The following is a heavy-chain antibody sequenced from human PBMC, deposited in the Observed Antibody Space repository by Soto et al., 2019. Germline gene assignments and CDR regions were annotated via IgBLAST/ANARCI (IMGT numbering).Heavy chain of an antibody. Sequence: QVQLVQSGAEVKKPGSSVKVSCTASGGTFSSYAISWVRQAPGKGLEWVAGISAICGTANYAQKVQGRVTITADESTSTAYMELSSLRSEDTAVYYCDRESAAGTSTVEYYYYYYGMDVWGQGTTVTVSS. D-gene: IGHD6-13*01. J-gene: IGHJ6*02. CDR1: GGTFSSYA. CDR2: ISAICGTA. V-gene: IGHV1-69*01. CDR3: DRESAAGTSTVEYYYYYYGMDV.